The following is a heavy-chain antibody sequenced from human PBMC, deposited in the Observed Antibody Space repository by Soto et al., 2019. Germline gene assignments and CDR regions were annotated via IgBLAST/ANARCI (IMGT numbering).Heavy chain of an antibody. D-gene: IGHD3-3*01. V-gene: IGHV3-23*01. J-gene: IGHJ5*02. CDR1: GFTFSSYA. Sequence: GGSLRLSCAASGFTFSSYAMSWVRQAPGKGLEWVSAISGSGGSTYYADSVKGRFTISRDNSKNTLYLQMNSLRAEDTAVYYCASLRFLEWFASITSFDPWGQGKVVTVS. CDR2: ISGSGGST. CDR3: ASLRFLEWFASITSFDP.